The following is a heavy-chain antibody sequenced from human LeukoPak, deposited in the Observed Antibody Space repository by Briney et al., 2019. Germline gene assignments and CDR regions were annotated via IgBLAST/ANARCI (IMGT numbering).Heavy chain of an antibody. CDR3: ASYDFWSDLSGE. J-gene: IGHJ4*02. CDR2: IYHSGSA. Sequence: PSETLSLTCTVSGYSISSGYYWGWIRQPPGKGLEWIGSIYHSGSAYYNPSLKSRVTISVDRSKNQFSLKLSSVTAADTAVYYCASYDFWSDLSGEWGQGTLVTVSS. V-gene: IGHV4-38-2*02. D-gene: IGHD3-3*01. CDR1: GYSISSGYY.